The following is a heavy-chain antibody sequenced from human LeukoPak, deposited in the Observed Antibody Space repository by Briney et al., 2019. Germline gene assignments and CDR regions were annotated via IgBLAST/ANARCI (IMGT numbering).Heavy chain of an antibody. CDR3: ARELAGTVGYFDY. CDR2: IIPIFGTA. D-gene: IGHD4-23*01. V-gene: IGHV1-69*13. J-gene: IGHJ4*02. CDR1: GGTFSSYA. Sequence: VASVKVSCKASGGTFSSYAISWVRQAPGQGLEWMGGIIPIFGTANYAQKFQGRVTITADASTSPAYMELSSLRSDATAVYCCARELAGTVGYFDYWGQGSLVTVSS.